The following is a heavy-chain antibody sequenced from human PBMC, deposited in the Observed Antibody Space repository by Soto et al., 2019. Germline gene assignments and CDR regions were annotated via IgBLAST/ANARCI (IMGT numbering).Heavy chain of an antibody. CDR1: GGSISSSNW. D-gene: IGHD3-16*01. J-gene: IGHJ6*02. Sequence: QVQLQESGPGLVKPSGTLSLTCAVSGGSISSSNWWSWVRQPPGKGLEWIGEIYHSGSTNYNPSLKFAVNXPXDXXTHQFSLKLSSVTAADTAVYYCAGVRGSYCYGMDVWGQGTTVTVSS. V-gene: IGHV4-4*02. CDR3: AGVRGSYCYGMDV. CDR2: IYHSGST.